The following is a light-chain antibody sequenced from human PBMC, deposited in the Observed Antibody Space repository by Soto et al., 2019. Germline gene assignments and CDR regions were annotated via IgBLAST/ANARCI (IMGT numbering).Light chain of an antibody. CDR3: QHYNSLAS. Sequence: EIQMTQSPSTLSASVADRVPITCRASQSISSYLAWYQQKPGEAPKLLIYDASSLQSGVPSRFSGSGSGTEFSLSISSLQPDDFATYYCQHYNSLASFGPGTKVDI. V-gene: IGKV1-5*01. CDR1: QSISSY. J-gene: IGKJ3*01. CDR2: DAS.